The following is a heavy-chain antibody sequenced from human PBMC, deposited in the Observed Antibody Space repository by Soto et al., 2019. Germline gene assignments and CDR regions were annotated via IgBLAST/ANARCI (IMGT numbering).Heavy chain of an antibody. J-gene: IGHJ6*02. CDR2: IYDSGST. V-gene: IGHV4-59*01. Sequence: SETLSLTSTVSGDSINNYYWTWIRQPPGKGLEWIGYIYDSGSTSYDPSLKSRLTISVDTSKNQFSLKLKSVTAADTAVYYCARGTKYYYQGMDVWGQGTTVTVSS. CDR3: ARGTKYYYQGMDV. CDR1: GDSINNYY.